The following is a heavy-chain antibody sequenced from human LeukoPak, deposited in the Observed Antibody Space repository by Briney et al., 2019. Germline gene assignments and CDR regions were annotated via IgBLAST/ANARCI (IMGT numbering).Heavy chain of an antibody. CDR2: ISSSSSTI. CDR1: GFTFSSHS. J-gene: IGHJ5*02. CDR3: AKDAQPRSRWFDP. D-gene: IGHD3-16*01. Sequence: GGSLRLSCAASGFTFSSHSMNWVRQAPGKGLEWVSYISSSSSTIYYADSVKGRFTISRNNAKNSLYLQMNSLRAEDTAMYYCAKDAQPRSRWFDPWGQGTLVTVSS. V-gene: IGHV3-48*01.